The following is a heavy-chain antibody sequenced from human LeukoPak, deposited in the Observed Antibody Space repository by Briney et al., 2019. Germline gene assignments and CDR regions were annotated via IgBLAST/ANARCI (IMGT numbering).Heavy chain of an antibody. J-gene: IGHJ5*02. CDR3: ARDAGGRTQREGWFDP. V-gene: IGHV3-21*01. CDR1: AFTFSTYS. Sequence: PGGSLRLSCAASAFTFSTYSMNWVRQAPGKGLEWLSSISSGGMWIYYADSLKGRFTISRDNAKNSLYLQMKSLRVEDTGVYYCARDAGGRTQREGWFDPWGQGTLVTVSS. CDR2: ISSGGMWI. D-gene: IGHD1-26*01.